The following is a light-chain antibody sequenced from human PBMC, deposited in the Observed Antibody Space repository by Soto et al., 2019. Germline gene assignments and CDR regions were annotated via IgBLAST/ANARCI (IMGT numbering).Light chain of an antibody. CDR1: QSITSS. Sequence: CRSSQSITSSLAWYQQKPGQAPRLLIYGASTRATGIPPRFSASGSGTELTLTISSLQPEDFAGYYCQHYNNWCAWTVRQGTKVDI. J-gene: IGKJ1*01. CDR2: GAS. V-gene: IGKV3-15*01. CDR3: QHYNNWCAWT.